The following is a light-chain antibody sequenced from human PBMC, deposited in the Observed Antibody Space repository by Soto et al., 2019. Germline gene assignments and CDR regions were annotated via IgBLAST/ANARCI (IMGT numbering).Light chain of an antibody. J-gene: IGKJ2*01. CDR3: QQYYKLPYT. CDR2: GAS. CDR1: QSASDN. V-gene: IGKV3-15*01. Sequence: EIVMTQSPATLSVSPGGRATLSCRASQSASDNLAWYQQKRGQAPRLLIYGASAWATDIPARFSGSGSGTEFTLTISSLQSEDFAVYFCQQYYKLPYTFGQGARLEIK.